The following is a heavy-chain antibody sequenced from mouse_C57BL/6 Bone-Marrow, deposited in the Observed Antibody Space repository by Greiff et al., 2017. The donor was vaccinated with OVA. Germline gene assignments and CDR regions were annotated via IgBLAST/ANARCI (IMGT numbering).Heavy chain of an antibody. CDR1: GFSLSTSGMG. D-gene: IGHD1-1*01. Sequence: QVTLKECGPGILQSSQTLSLTCSFSGFSLSTSGMGVSWIRQPSGKGLEWLAHIYWDDDKRYNPSLKSRLTISKDTSRNQVFLKITSVDTADTATYYCARRAGDYGSSPYAMDYWGQGTSVTVSS. CDR3: ARRAGDYGSSPYAMDY. J-gene: IGHJ4*01. CDR2: IYWDDDK. V-gene: IGHV8-12*01.